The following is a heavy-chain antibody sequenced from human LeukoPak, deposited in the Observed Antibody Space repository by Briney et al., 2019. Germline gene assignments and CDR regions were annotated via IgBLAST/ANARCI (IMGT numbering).Heavy chain of an antibody. CDR1: GFTFNTHA. CDR3: ARGGSGWYEKENFDY. J-gene: IGHJ4*02. Sequence: GGSLRLSCTASGFTFNTHAMSWVRQAPGKGLEWVSEIIGSGYNTFYADSVKGRFTISRDNSKNTLYLQMNSLRAEDTAVYYCARGGSGWYEKENFDYWGQGTLVTVSS. CDR2: IIGSGYNT. D-gene: IGHD2-15*01. V-gene: IGHV3-23*01.